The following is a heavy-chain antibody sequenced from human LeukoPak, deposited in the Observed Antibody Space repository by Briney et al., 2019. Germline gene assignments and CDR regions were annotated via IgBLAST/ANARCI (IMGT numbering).Heavy chain of an antibody. J-gene: IGHJ4*02. CDR3: AKGGSSYSEMDY. CDR2: ISGSGGRT. CDR1: GFTFSSYG. D-gene: IGHD3-22*01. V-gene: IGHV3-23*01. Sequence: PGGSLRLSCAASGFTFSSYGMSWVRQAPGKGLEWVSAISGSGGRTYYADSVKGRFTISRDNSKNTLYLQMNSLRADDTAVYYCAKGGSSYSEMDYWGQGTLVTVSS.